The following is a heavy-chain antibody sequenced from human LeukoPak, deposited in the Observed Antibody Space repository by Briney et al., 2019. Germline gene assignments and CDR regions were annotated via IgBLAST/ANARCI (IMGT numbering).Heavy chain of an antibody. CDR3: ARVPTLLWFGDAFDI. CDR1: GYTFTGYY. CDR2: INPNSGGT. V-gene: IGHV1-2*02. Sequence: ASVTVSCKASGYTFTGYYMHWVRQAPGRGLEWMGWINPNSGGTNYAQKFQGRVTMTRDTSISTAYMELSRLRSDDTAVYYCARVPTLLWFGDAFDIWGQGTMVTVSS. D-gene: IGHD3-10*01. J-gene: IGHJ3*02.